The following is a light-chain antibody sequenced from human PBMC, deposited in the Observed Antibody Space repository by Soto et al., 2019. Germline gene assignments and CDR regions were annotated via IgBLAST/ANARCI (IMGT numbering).Light chain of an antibody. Sequence: QSALTQPASVSGSPGQSITISCTGTISDVGGYNFVSWYQQHPGKAPKLMIYEVSNRPSGVSNRFSGSKSGNTASLTISGLQAEDEADYYCSSYTSSSTRVFGGGNKVTVL. CDR3: SSYTSSSTRV. J-gene: IGLJ2*01. CDR2: EVS. CDR1: ISDVGGYNF. V-gene: IGLV2-14*01.